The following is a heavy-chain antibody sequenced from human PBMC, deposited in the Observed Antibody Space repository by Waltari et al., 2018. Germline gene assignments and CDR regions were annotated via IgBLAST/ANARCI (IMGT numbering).Heavy chain of an antibody. CDR3: TRDFWREIDF. Sequence: EVQLVESGGGVVQPGRSLILSCRTSGFTFGDYVMSWIRQSPGKGLELVGFIRTKAFGETAEYAASVEGRFTISRDDSNSIVYLQMNSLKTEDTAVYYCTRDFWREIDFWGQGTLVTVSS. CDR1: GFTFGDYV. D-gene: IGHD3-3*01. CDR2: IRTKAFGETA. V-gene: IGHV3-49*03. J-gene: IGHJ4*02.